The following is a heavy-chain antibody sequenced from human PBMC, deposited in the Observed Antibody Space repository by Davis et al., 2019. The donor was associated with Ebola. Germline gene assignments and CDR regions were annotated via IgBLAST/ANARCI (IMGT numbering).Heavy chain of an antibody. V-gene: IGHV3-53*05. J-gene: IGHJ6*02. CDR2: TYSGGST. CDR3: AREAGVGGYYYFGMDV. Sequence: GGSLRLSCAASGFTVSSNYMSWVRQAPGKGLEWVSVTYSGGSTYYADSVKGRFTISRDNSKTTLYLQMNSLRAEDTAVFYCAREAGVGGYYYFGMDVWGQGTTVTVSS. D-gene: IGHD3-16*01. CDR1: GFTVSSNY.